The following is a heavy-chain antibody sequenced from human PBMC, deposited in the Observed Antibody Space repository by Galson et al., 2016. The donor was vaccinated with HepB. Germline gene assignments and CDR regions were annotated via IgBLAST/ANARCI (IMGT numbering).Heavy chain of an antibody. CDR1: GFTFSDYY. CDR3: ARGDIVGAIFDY. D-gene: IGHD1-26*01. CDR2: ISSSSSDT. J-gene: IGHJ4*02. Sequence: SLRLSCAASGFTFSDYYMTWIRQAPGKGLELVSYISSSSSDTNYADSVKGRFTISRDNSKNSLYLQMNSLRAEDTAVYYCARGDIVGAIFDYWGQGTLVTVSS. V-gene: IGHV3-11*06.